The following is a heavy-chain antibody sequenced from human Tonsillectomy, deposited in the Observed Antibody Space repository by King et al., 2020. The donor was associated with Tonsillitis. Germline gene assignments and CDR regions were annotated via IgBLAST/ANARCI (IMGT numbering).Heavy chain of an antibody. CDR2: INIDGGST. CDR1: GFTFTRSW. Sequence: VQLVESGGGLVQPGGSLRLSCAASGFTFTRSWMHWVRQAPGKGLVWVSRINIDGGSTTYADSVKGRFTISRDNAKNTLYLQMNSLRAEDTAIYYCARAQSVAGPTTFDYWGQGALVTVSS. V-gene: IGHV3-74*01. J-gene: IGHJ4*02. CDR3: ARAQSVAGPTTFDY. D-gene: IGHD6-19*01.